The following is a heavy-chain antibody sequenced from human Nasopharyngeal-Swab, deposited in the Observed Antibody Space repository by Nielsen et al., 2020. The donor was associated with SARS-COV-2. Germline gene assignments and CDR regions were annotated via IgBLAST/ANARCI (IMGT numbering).Heavy chain of an antibody. CDR1: GFPFSSYA. V-gene: IGHV3-23*01. J-gene: IGHJ3*02. CDR2: ISGSGGST. CDR3: AKVFSHYGDYGNVAFEI. Sequence: GESLKISCAASGFPFSSYAMSWVRQAPGKGLEWVSAISGSGGSTYYADSVKGRFTISRDNSKNTLYLQMNSLRAEDTAVYYCAKVFSHYGDYGNVAFEIWGQGTMVTVPS. D-gene: IGHD4-17*01.